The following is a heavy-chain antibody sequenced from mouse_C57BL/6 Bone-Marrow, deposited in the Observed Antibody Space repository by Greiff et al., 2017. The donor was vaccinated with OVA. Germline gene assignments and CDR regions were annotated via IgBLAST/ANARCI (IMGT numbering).Heavy chain of an antibody. CDR1: GYTFTSYW. J-gene: IGHJ1*03. CDR3: ARRPYLRYFDV. CDR2: IDPSDSYT. V-gene: IGHV1-69*01. Sequence: VQRVESGAELVMPGASVKLSCKASGYTFTSYWMHWVKQRPGQGLEWIGEIDPSDSYTNYNQKFKGKSTLTVDKSSSTAYMQLSSLTSEDSAVYYCARRPYLRYFDVWGTGTTVTVSS. D-gene: IGHD2-10*01.